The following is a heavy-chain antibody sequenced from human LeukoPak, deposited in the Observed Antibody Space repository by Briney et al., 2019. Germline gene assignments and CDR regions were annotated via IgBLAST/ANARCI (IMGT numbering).Heavy chain of an antibody. CDR2: INPSGGST. D-gene: IGHD3-10*01. Sequence: GASVKVSCKASGYTFTSYGISWVRQAPGQGLEWMGIINPSGGSTSYAQKFQGRVTMTRDMSTSTVYMELSSLRSEDTAVYYCARGHKKFGELLYSWFDPWGQGTLVTVSS. J-gene: IGHJ5*02. CDR3: ARGHKKFGELLYSWFDP. CDR1: GYTFTSYG. V-gene: IGHV1-46*01.